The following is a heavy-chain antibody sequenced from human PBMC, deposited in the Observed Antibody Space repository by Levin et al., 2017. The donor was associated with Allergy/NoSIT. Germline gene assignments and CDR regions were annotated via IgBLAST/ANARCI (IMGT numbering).Heavy chain of an antibody. V-gene: IGHV3-48*02. D-gene: IGHD2-15*01. CDR3: ARDPGYCSGGSGYYFDY. CDR1: GFTFSSYS. CDR2: ISSSSSTI. Sequence: GGSLRLSCAASGFTFSSYSMNWVRQAPGKGLEWVSYISSSSSTIYYADSVKGRFTISRDNAKNSLYLQMNSLRDEDTAVYYCARDPGYCSGGSGYYFDYWGQGTLVTVSS. J-gene: IGHJ4*02.